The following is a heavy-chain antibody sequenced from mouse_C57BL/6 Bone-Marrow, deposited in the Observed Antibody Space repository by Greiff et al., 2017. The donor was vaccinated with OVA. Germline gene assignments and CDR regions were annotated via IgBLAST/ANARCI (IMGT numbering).Heavy chain of an antibody. Sequence: VQLQQSGAELARPGASVKMSCKASGYTFTSYTMHWVKQRPGQGLEWIGYINPSSGYTKYNQKFKDKATLTADKSSSTAYMQLSSLTSEDSAVYYCAKGLYGSSYVNFDYWGQGTTLTVSS. V-gene: IGHV1-4*01. CDR3: AKGLYGSSYVNFDY. J-gene: IGHJ2*01. CDR2: INPSSGYT. CDR1: GYTFTSYT. D-gene: IGHD1-1*01.